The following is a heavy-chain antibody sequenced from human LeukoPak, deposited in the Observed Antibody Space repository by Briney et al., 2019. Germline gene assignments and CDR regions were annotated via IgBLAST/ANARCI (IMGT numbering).Heavy chain of an antibody. CDR2: ISEDARTT. V-gene: IGHV3-74*01. Sequence: PGGSLRLSCAAYGLTLSSHWMQWIRHVPGEGLVWVSRISEDARTTTYADSVRGRFTISRDNARNTVHMEMNGLGAEDTAVYYCARGGNWGWFDPWGQGTLVTVSS. CDR1: GLTLSSHW. CDR3: ARGGNWGWFDP. D-gene: IGHD3-16*01. J-gene: IGHJ5*02.